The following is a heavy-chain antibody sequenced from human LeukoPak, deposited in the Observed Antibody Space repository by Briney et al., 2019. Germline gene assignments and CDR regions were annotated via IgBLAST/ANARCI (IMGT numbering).Heavy chain of an antibody. J-gene: IGHJ5*02. V-gene: IGHV4-31*03. D-gene: IGHD2-2*01. CDR1: GGSISSGGYY. Sequence: SETLSLTCTVSGGSISSGGYYWSWIRQHPGKGLEWIGYIYYSGSTYYNPSLKSRVTISVDTSKNQFSLKLSSVTAADTAVYYCARAGGYCSSTSCYEVGWFDPWGQGTLVTVSS. CDR3: ARAGGYCSSTSCYEVGWFDP. CDR2: IYYSGST.